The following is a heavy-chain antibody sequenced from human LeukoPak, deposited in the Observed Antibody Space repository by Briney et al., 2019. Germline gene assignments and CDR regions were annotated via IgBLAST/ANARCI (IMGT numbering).Heavy chain of an antibody. CDR2: ISSGSSTI. V-gene: IGHV3-48*02. CDR1: GFTFSSYS. Sequence: PGGSLRLSCAASGFTFSSYSMNWVRQAPGKGLEWVSYISSGSSTIYYADSVKGRFTISRDNAKNSLCLQMNSLRDEDTAVYYCANFPAPQQLVPFAGDAFDIWGQGTMVTVSS. D-gene: IGHD6-13*01. J-gene: IGHJ3*02. CDR3: ANFPAPQQLVPFAGDAFDI.